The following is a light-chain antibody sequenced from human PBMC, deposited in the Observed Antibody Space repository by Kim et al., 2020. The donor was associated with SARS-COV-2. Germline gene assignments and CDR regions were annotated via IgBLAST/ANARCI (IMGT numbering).Light chain of an antibody. CDR1: QSVSNN. Sequence: EIVMTQSPATLSVSPGERATLSCRASQSVSNNLAWYQQKPGQAPRLLIYGASTRATGIPARFSGSGSGTEFTLTISSLQSEDFAVYYCQQYNKWPRTFGQGTKVDIK. CDR2: GAS. J-gene: IGKJ1*01. CDR3: QQYNKWPRT. V-gene: IGKV3-15*01.